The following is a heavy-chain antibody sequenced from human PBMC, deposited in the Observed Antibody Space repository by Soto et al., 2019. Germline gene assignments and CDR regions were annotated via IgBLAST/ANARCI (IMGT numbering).Heavy chain of an antibody. J-gene: IGHJ5*02. V-gene: IGHV4-39*01. Sequence: SETLSLTCTVSGGSIISSSYYWGWIRQPPGKGLEWIGSIYYSGSTYYNPSLKSRVTISVDTSKNQFSLKLSSVTAADTAVYYCASPKIAFYNWFDPWGQGTLVTVSS. CDR1: GGSIISSSYY. CDR2: IYYSGST. CDR3: ASPKIAFYNWFDP. D-gene: IGHD3-3*02.